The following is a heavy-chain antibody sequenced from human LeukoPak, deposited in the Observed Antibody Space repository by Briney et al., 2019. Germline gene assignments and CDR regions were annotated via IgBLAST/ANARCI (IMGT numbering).Heavy chain of an antibody. Sequence: PSETLSLTCTVSGGSISSSSYYWGWIRQPPGKGLEWIGSIYYSGSTCYNPSLKSRVTISVDTSKNQFSLKLSSVTAADTAVYYCARHRSEVEMATIIGIFDYWGQGTLVTVSS. J-gene: IGHJ4*02. CDR2: IYYSGST. CDR1: GGSISSSSYY. CDR3: ARHRSEVEMATIIGIFDY. V-gene: IGHV4-39*01. D-gene: IGHD5-24*01.